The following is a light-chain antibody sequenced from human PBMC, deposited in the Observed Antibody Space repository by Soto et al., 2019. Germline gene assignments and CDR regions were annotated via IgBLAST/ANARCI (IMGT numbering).Light chain of an antibody. CDR2: DAS. J-gene: IGKJ1*01. CDR1: QTVRNNY. V-gene: IGKV3-20*01. Sequence: EFVLTQSPGTLSLSPGARATLSCRASQTVRNNYLAWYQQKPGQAPRLLIYDASSRATGIPDRFSGGGSGTDFTLTISRLEPEDFAVYHCQQYGSSPTTFGQGTKVDIK. CDR3: QQYGSSPTT.